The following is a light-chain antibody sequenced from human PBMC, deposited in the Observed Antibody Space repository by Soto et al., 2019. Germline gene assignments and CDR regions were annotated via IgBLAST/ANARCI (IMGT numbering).Light chain of an antibody. V-gene: IGLV2-8*01. Sequence: QSALTQPPSASGSPGQSVAISCTGTSSDVGAFNLVSWYQQHPGKAPKLIIYEVNKRPSGVPDRFSGSKSGNTASLTVSGLQAEDEANYYCNSYVVSDTWVFGGGTKLTV. CDR3: NSYVVSDTWV. CDR1: SSDVGAFNL. J-gene: IGLJ3*02. CDR2: EVN.